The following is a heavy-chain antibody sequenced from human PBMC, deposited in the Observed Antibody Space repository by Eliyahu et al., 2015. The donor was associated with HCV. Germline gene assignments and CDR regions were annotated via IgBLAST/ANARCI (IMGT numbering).Heavy chain of an antibody. V-gene: IGHV3-23*01. J-gene: IGHJ5*02. CDR3: AKDGMHIGRRPVWFDP. CDR2: IXGSGGSX. D-gene: IGHD3-16*01. CDR1: GFTXXTYA. Sequence: EVQLLESGGGLVQPGGSLRLSCAASGFTXXTYAMSWVRQAPGKGLEWVSAIXGSGGSXYYADSVKGRFTISRDNSKNTLYLQMNSLRAEDTAAYYCAKDGMHIGRRPVWFDPWGQGTLVTVSS.